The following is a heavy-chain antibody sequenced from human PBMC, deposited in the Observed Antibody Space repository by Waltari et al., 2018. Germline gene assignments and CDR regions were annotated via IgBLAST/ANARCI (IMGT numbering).Heavy chain of an antibody. CDR2: IYYSGST. V-gene: IGHV4-39*07. D-gene: IGHD5-18*01. CDR1: GCPISNSSYY. Sequence: QLQLQESGPGLVKPSETLSPTCPFPGCPISNSSYYWGWIRPPPGKGLEWIGSIYYSGSTYYNPSLKSRVTISVDTSKNQFSLKLSSVTAADTAVYYCARGWIQLWFAGWFDPWGQGTLVTVSS. CDR3: ARGWIQLWFAGWFDP. J-gene: IGHJ5*02.